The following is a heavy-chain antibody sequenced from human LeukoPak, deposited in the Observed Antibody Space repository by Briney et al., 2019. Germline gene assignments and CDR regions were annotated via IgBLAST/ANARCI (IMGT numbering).Heavy chain of an antibody. CDR1: GFTFSSYG. J-gene: IGHJ4*02. D-gene: IGHD1-26*01. V-gene: IGHV3-30*02. CDR3: VKEGGHQIPFDY. CDR2: TRYDGSNK. Sequence: GGSLRLSCTASGFTFSSYGMHWVRQAPGKGLEWVAFTRYDGSNKYYADSVKGRFTISRDNSKSTLYLQMNSLRAEDTATYYCVKEGGHQIPFDYWGQGTLVTVSS.